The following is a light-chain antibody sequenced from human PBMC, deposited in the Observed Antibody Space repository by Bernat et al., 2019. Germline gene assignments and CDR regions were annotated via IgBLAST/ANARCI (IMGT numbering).Light chain of an antibody. CDR2: DVR. J-gene: IGLJ3*02. CDR3: SSYTSSSTLV. CDR1: SSDVGGYNY. Sequence: QSALTQPASVSGSPGQSITISCTGTSSDVGGYNYVSWYQQHPGRAPKLMIYDVRDRPSGISNRFSGSKSGNTASLTISGLLDEDEADYYCSSYTSSSTLVFGRGTRLTVL. V-gene: IGLV2-14*03.